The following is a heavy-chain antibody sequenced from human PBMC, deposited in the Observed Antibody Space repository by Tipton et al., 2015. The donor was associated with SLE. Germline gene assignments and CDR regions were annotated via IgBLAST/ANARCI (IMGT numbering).Heavy chain of an antibody. CDR3: ARLGEFDDLSIDS. CDR1: AGSFSGYY. J-gene: IGHJ4*02. CDR2: LYNSEST. Sequence: TLSLTCAVSAGSFSGYYWGWIRQPPGKGLEWVGSLYNSESTHYNPSLKSRVTISGDTSKNQFSLKLTSVTAAGTAVYYCARLGEFDDLSIDSWGQGTLVTVSS. V-gene: IGHV4-34*01. D-gene: IGHD3-16*01.